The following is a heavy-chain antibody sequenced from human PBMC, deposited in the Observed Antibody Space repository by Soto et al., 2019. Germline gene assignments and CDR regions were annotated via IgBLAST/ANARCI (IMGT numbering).Heavy chain of an antibody. J-gene: IGHJ6*02. V-gene: IGHV4-59*08. D-gene: IGHD3-10*01. CDR1: GDSLTNYY. CDR3: ARHGFGPLHGLVDV. Sequence: QEQLQESGPGLVKPSETLSLTCTVSGDSLTNYYCSWFQQPPGKGLEWIGYIMYSGYSAYNLSLKRRVTMSMDTSKTQFSLMLESVTATDTAVYYCARHGFGPLHGLVDVWGQGTTVIVSS. CDR2: IMYSGYS.